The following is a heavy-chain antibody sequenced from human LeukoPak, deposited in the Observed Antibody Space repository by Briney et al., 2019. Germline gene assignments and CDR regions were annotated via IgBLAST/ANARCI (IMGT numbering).Heavy chain of an antibody. Sequence: GGSLRLSCAASGFTFSDFYMSWIRQAPGKGLEWVSYISSTSSYINYADSVKGRFTISRDNAKNSLYLQMNSLRAEDTAVYYCARGQRGDYHYWGQGTLVTDSS. J-gene: IGHJ4*02. V-gene: IGHV3-11*06. CDR1: GFTFSDFY. D-gene: IGHD2-21*02. CDR2: ISSTSSYI. CDR3: ARGQRGDYHY.